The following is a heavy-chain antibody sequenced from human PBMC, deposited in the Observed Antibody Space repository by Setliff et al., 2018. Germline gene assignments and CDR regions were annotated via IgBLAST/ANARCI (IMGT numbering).Heavy chain of an antibody. CDR1: RYIFTTYT. J-gene: IGHJ3*02. CDR3: AKVSNWALDI. CDR2: ITAANGDT. V-gene: IGHV1-3*01. Sequence: ASVKVSCKTSRYIFTTYTIHWVRQAPGQRLEWMGWITAANGDTKYSQKFQDRITTTRDTSASTVYLELSSLRSEDTAMYYCAKVSNWALDIWGQGTMVT.